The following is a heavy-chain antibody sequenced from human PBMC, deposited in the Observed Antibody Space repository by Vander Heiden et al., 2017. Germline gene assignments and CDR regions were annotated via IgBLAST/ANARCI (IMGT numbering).Heavy chain of an antibody. CDR2: IYSGGST. J-gene: IGHJ4*02. Sequence: EVQLVETGGGLIQPGGSLRLYCAVFGFPVSRNYMGWVRQAPGKGVEWVSVIYSGGSTYYADSVKGRFTISRDNSKNTLYLQMNSLRAEDTAVYYCARENDYVFDYWGQGTLVTVSS. CDR3: ARENDYVFDY. CDR1: GFPVSRNY. D-gene: IGHD4-17*01. V-gene: IGHV3-53*02.